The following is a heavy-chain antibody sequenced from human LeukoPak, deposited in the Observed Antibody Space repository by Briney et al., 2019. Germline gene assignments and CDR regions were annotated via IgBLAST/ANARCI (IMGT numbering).Heavy chain of an antibody. D-gene: IGHD6-19*01. V-gene: IGHV4-59*01. CDR1: GGSISSYY. J-gene: IGHJ4*02. Sequence: SETLSLTCTVSGGSISSYYWSWIRQPPGKGLEWVAYMSNSGSTNYNPSLQSRVTISVDTSNNQFSLRLSSVTAADTAVYYCARFSGRRYYFDYWGQGTLVTVSS. CDR3: ARFSGRRYYFDY. CDR2: MSNSGST.